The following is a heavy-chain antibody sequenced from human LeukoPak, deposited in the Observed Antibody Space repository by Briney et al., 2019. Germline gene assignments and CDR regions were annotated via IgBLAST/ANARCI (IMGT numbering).Heavy chain of an antibody. D-gene: IGHD2-15*01. J-gene: IGHJ4*02. CDR1: GFTFRGHW. CDR2: ISSSSSYI. V-gene: IGHV3-21*01. Sequence: GGSLRLSCEASGFTFRGHWMHWVRQAPGKGLEWVSSISSSSSYIYYADSVKGRFTISRDNAKNSLYLQMNNLRAEDTAVYYCARDLRSGGNFDYWGQGTLVTVSS. CDR3: ARDLRSGGNFDY.